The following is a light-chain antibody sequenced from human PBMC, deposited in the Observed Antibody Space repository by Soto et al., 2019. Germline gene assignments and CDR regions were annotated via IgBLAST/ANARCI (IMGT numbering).Light chain of an antibody. V-gene: IGKV3-15*01. Sequence: EIVLTQSPGTLSVSPGERATLSCRASQSVNSNLAWYQQKSGQAPRLLIYGASTRATGIPVRFSGSGSGTEFTLTISSLQSEDSAVYYCQQYTYWPWTLGQGTKVEIK. CDR2: GAS. J-gene: IGKJ1*01. CDR3: QQYTYWPWT. CDR1: QSVNSN.